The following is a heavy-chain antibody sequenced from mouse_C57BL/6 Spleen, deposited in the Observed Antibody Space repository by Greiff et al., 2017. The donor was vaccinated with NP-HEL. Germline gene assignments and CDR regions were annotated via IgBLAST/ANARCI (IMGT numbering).Heavy chain of an antibody. D-gene: IGHD2-4*01. V-gene: IGHV1-81*01. CDR3: ASPIYYDYDDSFAY. CDR2: IYPRSGNT. Sequence: VKLQESGAELARPGASVKLSCKASGYTFTSYGISWVKQRTGQGLEWIGEIYPRSGNTYYNEKFKGKATLTADKSSSTAYMELRSLTSEDSAVYFCASPIYYDYDDSFAYWGQGTLVTVSA. CDR1: GYTFTSYG. J-gene: IGHJ3*01.